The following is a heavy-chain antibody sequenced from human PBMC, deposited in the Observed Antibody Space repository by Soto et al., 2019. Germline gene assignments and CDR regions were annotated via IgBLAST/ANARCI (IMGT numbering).Heavy chain of an antibody. CDR1: GGSISSSNW. CDR3: AHGSGCYYNALIWPNGMDV. D-gene: IGHD3-10*01. CDR2: IYHSGST. J-gene: IGHJ6*02. Sequence: SETLSLTCAVSGGSISSSNWWSWVRQPPGKGLEWIGEIYHSGSTNYNPSLKSRVTISVDKSKNQFSLKLSSVTAADTAVYYCAHGSGCYYNALIWPNGMDVWGQGTTVTVSS. V-gene: IGHV4-4*02.